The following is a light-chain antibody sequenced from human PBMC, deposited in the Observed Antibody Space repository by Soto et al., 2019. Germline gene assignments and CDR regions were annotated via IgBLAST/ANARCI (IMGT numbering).Light chain of an antibody. J-gene: IGKJ1*01. Sequence: DVVMTQSPLSLPVTLGQPASISCRSSQSPLFSNGVTYLSWFHQRPGQSPRRLIYEVSRRDSGVPDRFSGSGSGTDFTLKVRRVEAEDAGVYYCMQGTYWPPTFGQGTKVDIK. CDR2: EVS. CDR1: QSPLFSNGVTY. V-gene: IGKV2-30*01. CDR3: MQGTYWPPT.